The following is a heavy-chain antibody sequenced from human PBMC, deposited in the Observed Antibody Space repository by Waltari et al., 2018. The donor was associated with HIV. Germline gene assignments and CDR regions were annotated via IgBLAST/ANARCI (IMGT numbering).Heavy chain of an antibody. CDR1: GYPFSSYW. CDR2: ITSDGSST. V-gene: IGHV3-74*01. CDR3: ARESEGYYASGTGNWFDP. Sequence: EVQLVESGGGLVQPGGSLRLSCAASGYPFSSYWMHWFGQAPGKGLVWVSRITSDGSSTSYADSVKGRFTISRDNAKNTLYLQMNSLRAEDTAVYYCARESEGYYASGTGNWFDPWGQGTLVTVSS. D-gene: IGHD3-10*01. J-gene: IGHJ5*02.